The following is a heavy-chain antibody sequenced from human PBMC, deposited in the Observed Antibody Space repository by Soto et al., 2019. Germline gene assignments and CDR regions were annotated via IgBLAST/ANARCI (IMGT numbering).Heavy chain of an antibody. D-gene: IGHD6-19*01. Sequence: EVQLLESGGGLVQPGGSLRLSCAASGFSFSTYAMNWVRQAPGKGLEWVSVVSGSGASTYYADSVKGRVTISRDNSKNTLYLQMNSLRAEDTAVYYCAKPRESGWYSAEYFQHWGQGTLVTVSS. CDR2: VSGSGAST. CDR1: GFSFSTYA. J-gene: IGHJ1*01. CDR3: AKPRESGWYSAEYFQH. V-gene: IGHV3-23*01.